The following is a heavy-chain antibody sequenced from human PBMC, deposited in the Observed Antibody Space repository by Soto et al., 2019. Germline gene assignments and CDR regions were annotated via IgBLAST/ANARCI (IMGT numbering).Heavy chain of an antibody. CDR2: IDNAGSSA. J-gene: IGHJ6*02. CDR1: GFTVSSNY. Sequence: PGGSLRLSCAASGFTVSSNYMHWVRQAPGKGPVWVSRIDNAGSSARYADSVKGRFTISRDNAKNTVYLQMNSLRAEDTAVYYCTRVGGSVSGMDVWGQGTTVTVS. D-gene: IGHD1-26*01. CDR3: TRVGGSVSGMDV. V-gene: IGHV3-74*01.